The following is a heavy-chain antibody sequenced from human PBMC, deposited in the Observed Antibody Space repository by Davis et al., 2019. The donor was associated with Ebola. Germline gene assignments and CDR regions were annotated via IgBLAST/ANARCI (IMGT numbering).Heavy chain of an antibody. CDR3: ARGDGYNYFDS. V-gene: IGHV3-30*03. CDR1: GFTFSSYG. Sequence: GESLKISCAASGFTFSSYGMHWVRQAPGKGLEWVAVISYDGSNKYYADSVKGRFTISRDNFKNTVSLQMNSLRAEDTAMYYCARGDGYNYFDSWGQGTLVTVSS. J-gene: IGHJ4*02. CDR2: ISYDGSNK. D-gene: IGHD5-24*01.